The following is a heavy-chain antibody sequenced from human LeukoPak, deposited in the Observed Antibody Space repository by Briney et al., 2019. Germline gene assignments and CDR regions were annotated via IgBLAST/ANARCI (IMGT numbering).Heavy chain of an antibody. CDR3: ATRYCTSTNCYAFDS. V-gene: IGHV3-48*01. J-gene: IGHJ4*02. D-gene: IGHD2-2*01. Sequence: ADSVKGRFTISRDNAKNSLYLQMNSLRAEDTAVYYCATRYCTSTNCYAFDSWGQGTLVAVSS.